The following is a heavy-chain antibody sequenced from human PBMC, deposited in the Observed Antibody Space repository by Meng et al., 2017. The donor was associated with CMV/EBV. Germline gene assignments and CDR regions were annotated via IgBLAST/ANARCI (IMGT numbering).Heavy chain of an antibody. CDR2: IIPILGIA. CDR1: GGTFSSYT. Sequence: SVKVSCKASGGTFSSYTISWVRQAPGQGLEWMGRIIPILGIANYAQKFQGRVTITADKSTSTAYMELSSLRSEDTAVYYCARHQGQLVEGDWFDPWGQGTLVTVS. D-gene: IGHD6-13*01. J-gene: IGHJ5*02. V-gene: IGHV1-69*02. CDR3: ARHQGQLVEGDWFDP.